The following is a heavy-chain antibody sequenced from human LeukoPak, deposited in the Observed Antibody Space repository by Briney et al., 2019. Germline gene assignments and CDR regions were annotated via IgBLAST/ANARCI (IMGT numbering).Heavy chain of an antibody. CDR2: INPNSAGT. CDR1: GYTFTDYY. Sequence: ASVKVSCKASGYTFTDYYMHWVRXAPGQGLEWMGWINPNSAGTNYAQNFQGRVTMTRDTSINTAYMELTRLRSDDTAVYYCARRYCSSTSCYYFDYWGQGTLVTVSS. V-gene: IGHV1-2*02. CDR3: ARRYCSSTSCYYFDY. D-gene: IGHD2-2*01. J-gene: IGHJ4*02.